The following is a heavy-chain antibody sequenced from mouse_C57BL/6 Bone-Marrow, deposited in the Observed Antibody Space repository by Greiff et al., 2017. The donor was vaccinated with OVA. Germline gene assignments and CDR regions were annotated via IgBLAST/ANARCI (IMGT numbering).Heavy chain of an antibody. V-gene: IGHV1-19*01. J-gene: IGHJ3*01. CDR2: INPYNGGT. CDR1: GYTFTDYY. CDR3: ASSYYSNYGVLAY. Sequence: VQLQQSGPVLVKPGASVKMSCKASGYTFTDYYMNWVKQSHGKSLEWIGVINPYNGGTSYNQKFKGKATLTVDKSSSTAYMELNSLTSEDSAVYYCASSYYSNYGVLAYWGQGTLVTVSA. D-gene: IGHD2-5*01.